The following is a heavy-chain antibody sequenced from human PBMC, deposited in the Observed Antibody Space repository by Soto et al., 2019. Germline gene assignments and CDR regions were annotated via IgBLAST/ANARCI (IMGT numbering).Heavy chain of an antibody. J-gene: IGHJ4*02. V-gene: IGHV3-53*01. Sequence: LRLSCAASGFSVRTNYMSWVRQSPGKGLEWVSVFESGGSIYYADSVTGRFIISRDDAKNTVYLQMNSLRAEDTAVYYCARAGVTPDFFDYWGQGTLVTVSS. D-gene: IGHD2-21*02. CDR3: ARAGVTPDFFDY. CDR2: FESGGSI. CDR1: GFSVRTNY.